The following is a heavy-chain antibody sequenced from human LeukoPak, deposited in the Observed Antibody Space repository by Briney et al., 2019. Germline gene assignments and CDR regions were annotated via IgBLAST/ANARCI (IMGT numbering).Heavy chain of an antibody. Sequence: SETLSLTCTVSGGSISSYYWSWIRQPPGKGLEWIGYIYYSGSTNYNPSLKSRVTISVDTSKNQFSLKLSSVTAADTAVYYCARGHYYYYMDVWGKGTTVTVSS. CDR1: GGSISSYY. J-gene: IGHJ6*03. V-gene: IGHV4-59*12. CDR3: ARGHYYYYMDV. CDR2: IYYSGST.